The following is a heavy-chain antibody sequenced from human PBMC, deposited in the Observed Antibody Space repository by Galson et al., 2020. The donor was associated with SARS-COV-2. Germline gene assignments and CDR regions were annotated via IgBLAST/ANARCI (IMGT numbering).Heavy chain of an antibody. Sequence: GVSLRLSCAASGFTFSSYAMHWVPQAPGKGLEWVTVISYDGSNKYYADSVKGRFTISRDNSKNTLYLQMNSLRAGDTAVYYCARAGGGNYYYGMEVWGQGTTVTVSS. CDR1: GFTFSSYA. CDR3: ARAGGGNYYYGMEV. CDR2: ISYDGSNK. V-gene: IGHV3-30*04. J-gene: IGHJ6*02. D-gene: IGHD3-16*01.